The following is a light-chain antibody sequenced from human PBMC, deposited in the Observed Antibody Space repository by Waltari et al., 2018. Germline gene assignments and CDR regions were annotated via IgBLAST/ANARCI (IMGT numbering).Light chain of an antibody. CDR3: QQYHSYPFT. V-gene: IGKV1-8*01. Sequence: AIRMTQSPSSFPAFTGSRVTITCRASQSITNSLAWYQQKPGKAPKLLIYVASSLQTGVPSRFRGSGSGTDFTLTISGLQSEDFATYFCQQYHSYPFTFGPGTSVDLK. CDR2: VAS. J-gene: IGKJ3*01. CDR1: QSITNS.